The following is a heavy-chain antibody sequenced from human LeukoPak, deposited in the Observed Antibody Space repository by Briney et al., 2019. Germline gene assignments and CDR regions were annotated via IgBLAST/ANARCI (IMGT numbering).Heavy chain of an antibody. CDR3: ARRIQLWLRNDAFDI. CDR2: IIPIFGTA. V-gene: IGHV1-69*13. J-gene: IGHJ3*02. Sequence: SVKVSCKASGGTFSSYAISWVRQAPGQGLEWMGGIIPIFGTANYAQKFQGRVTITADESTSTAYMELSSLRSEDTAVYYCARRIQLWLRNDAFDIWGQGTMVTVSS. CDR1: GGTFSSYA. D-gene: IGHD5-18*01.